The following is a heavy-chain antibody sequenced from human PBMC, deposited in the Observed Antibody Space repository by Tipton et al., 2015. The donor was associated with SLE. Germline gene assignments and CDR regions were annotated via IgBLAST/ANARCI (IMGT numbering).Heavy chain of an antibody. V-gene: IGHV4-39*01. Sequence: TLSLTCTVSGGSISSSSYYWGWIRQPPGKGLEWIGSIYYSGSTYYNPSLKSRVTISVDTSKNQFSLKLSSVTAADPAVYYCARGEYSSSWYPFDYWGQGTLVTVSS. J-gene: IGHJ4*02. D-gene: IGHD6-13*01. CDR2: IYYSGST. CDR3: ARGEYSSSWYPFDY. CDR1: GGSISSSSYY.